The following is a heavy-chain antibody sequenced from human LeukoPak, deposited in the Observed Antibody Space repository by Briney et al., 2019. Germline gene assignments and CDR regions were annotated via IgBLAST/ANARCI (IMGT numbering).Heavy chain of an antibody. V-gene: IGHV1-18*04. CDR2: ISAYNGNT. Sequence: ASVKVSCKASGYTFTSYYMHWVRQAPGQGLEWMGWISAYNGNTNYAQKLQGRVTMTTDTSTSTAYMELRSLRSDDTAVYYCARDIAVAANDAFDIWGQGTMVTVSS. CDR3: ARDIAVAANDAFDI. CDR1: GYTFTSYY. D-gene: IGHD6-19*01. J-gene: IGHJ3*02.